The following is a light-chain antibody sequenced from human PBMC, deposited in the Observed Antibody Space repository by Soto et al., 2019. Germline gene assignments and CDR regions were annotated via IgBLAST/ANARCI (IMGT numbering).Light chain of an antibody. CDR3: QQYRSWPRT. V-gene: IGKV3-20*01. CDR1: QRVSSRY. J-gene: IGKJ1*01. CDR2: GAS. Sequence: IVLTQSPGTLSLSPLDRATLSFMASQRVSSRYLAWYQQKPGQAPRLLIYGASTRATDMPGTFSGRGSGTEFTLTITSLRPEDFGVYYCQQYRSWPRTFGQGTKVDIK.